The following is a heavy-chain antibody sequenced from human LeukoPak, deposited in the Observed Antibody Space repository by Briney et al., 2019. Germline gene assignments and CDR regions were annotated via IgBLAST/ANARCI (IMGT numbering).Heavy chain of an antibody. CDR2: INPNSGGT. D-gene: IGHD4-17*01. CDR3: ATERMTTGDY. CDR1: GYSFNDKY. V-gene: IGHV1-2*02. J-gene: IGHJ4*02. Sequence: ASVKVSCKASGYSFNDKYLHWVRQAPGQGLEWMGSINPNSGGTIYAQKFQGRVTMTEDTSTDTAYMELSSLRSEDTAVYYCATERMTTGDYWGQGTLVTVSS.